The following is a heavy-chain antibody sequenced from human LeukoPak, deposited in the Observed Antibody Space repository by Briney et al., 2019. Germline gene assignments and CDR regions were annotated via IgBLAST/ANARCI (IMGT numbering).Heavy chain of an antibody. CDR1: GYTLTELS. Sequence: GASVKVSCKVSGYTLTELSMHWVRQAPGKGLEWMGGFDPEDGETIYAQKFQGRVTMTRDTSISTAYMELSRLRSDDTAVYYCAREGFDVWGQGTVVTVSS. J-gene: IGHJ3*01. CDR3: AREGFDV. V-gene: IGHV1-24*01. CDR2: FDPEDGET.